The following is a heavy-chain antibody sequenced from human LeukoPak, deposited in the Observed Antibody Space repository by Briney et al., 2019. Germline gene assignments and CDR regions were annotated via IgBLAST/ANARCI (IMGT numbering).Heavy chain of an antibody. CDR2: IYSGGST. V-gene: IGHV3-66*01. CDR1: GYTVSSNY. Sequence: GGSLRLSCAASGYTVSSNYMSWVRQAPGKGLEWVSVIYSGGSTYYADSVKGRFTISRDNSKNTLYLQMNSLRAEDTAVYYCARGSYGSGKSYWGQGTLVTVSS. CDR3: ARGSYGSGKSY. D-gene: IGHD3-10*01. J-gene: IGHJ4*02.